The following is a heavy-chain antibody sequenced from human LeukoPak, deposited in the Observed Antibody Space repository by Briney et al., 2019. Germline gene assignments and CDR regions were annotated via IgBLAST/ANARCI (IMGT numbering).Heavy chain of an antibody. J-gene: IGHJ4*02. D-gene: IGHD2-15*01. V-gene: IGHV1-2*02. CDR1: GYTFTDYY. CDR3: AGEYCSGGSCRQGFNY. CDR2: INPNSGDT. Sequence: ASVKVSCKASGYTFTDYYMHWVRQAPGQGLEWMGWINPNSGDTNHAQNLQGRVTLTRDTSISTAYMELSSLRSDDSAVYYCAGEYCSGGSCRQGFNYWGQGTLVTVSS.